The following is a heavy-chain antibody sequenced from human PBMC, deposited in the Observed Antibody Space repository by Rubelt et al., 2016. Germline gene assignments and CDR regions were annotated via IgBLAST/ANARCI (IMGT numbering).Heavy chain of an antibody. Sequence: QVQLQESGPGLVKPSETLSLTCTVSGGSISSYYWSWIRQPPGKGLEWIGYIYYSGSTNYNPSLKGRVTISVDTYKNQFSLKLRSVTAADTAVYYCARVGPTVTIHPSLYYYYYMDVWGKGTTVTVSS. J-gene: IGHJ6*03. D-gene: IGHD4-11*01. CDR2: IYYSGST. CDR1: GGSISSYY. V-gene: IGHV4-59*01. CDR3: ARVGPTVTIHPSLYYYYYMDV.